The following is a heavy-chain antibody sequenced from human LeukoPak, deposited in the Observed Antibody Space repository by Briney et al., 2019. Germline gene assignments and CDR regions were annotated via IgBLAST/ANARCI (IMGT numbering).Heavy chain of an antibody. J-gene: IGHJ4*02. CDR2: IYYSGNT. CDR3: ARDIGGATYFDY. V-gene: IGHV4-59*01. Sequence: SETLSLTCTVSGGSISSYYWSWIRQPPGKGLEWIGHIYYSGNTNYNPSLKSRVTISVDTSKNQFSLKLSSVTAADTAAYYCARDIGGATYFDYWGQGTLVAVSS. CDR1: GGSISSYY. D-gene: IGHD1-26*01.